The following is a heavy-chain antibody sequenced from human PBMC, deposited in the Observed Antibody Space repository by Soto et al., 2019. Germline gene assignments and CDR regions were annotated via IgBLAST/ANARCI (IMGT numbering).Heavy chain of an antibody. V-gene: IGHV4-30-2*01. CDR1: GGSISSGGYS. CDR2: IYHSGST. CDR3: ASSIAAAGTSPSVFFDY. J-gene: IGHJ4*02. D-gene: IGHD6-13*01. Sequence: SETLSLTCAVSGGSISSGGYSWNWIRQPPGKGLEWIGYIYHSGSTLYNPSLKSRVTISVDKSKNQFSLKLSSVTAADTAVYYCASSIAAAGTSPSVFFDYWGQGTLVTVSS.